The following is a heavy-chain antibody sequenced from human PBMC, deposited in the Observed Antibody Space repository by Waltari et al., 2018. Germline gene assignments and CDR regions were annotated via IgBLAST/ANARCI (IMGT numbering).Heavy chain of an antibody. CDR3: APMGSSRLTWTD. Sequence: EVQLVESGGGVVQPGGSLRLSCAASGFSFSSYGMNWVRQAPGKGLEWVAHISGGGYPIFYADSVKGRFTISRDNAKNSLFLQMNGLRAEDTAVYYCAPMGSSRLTWTDWGQGTLVTVSS. V-gene: IGHV3-48*01. CDR1: GFSFSSYG. CDR2: ISGGGYPI. J-gene: IGHJ4*02. D-gene: IGHD1-26*01.